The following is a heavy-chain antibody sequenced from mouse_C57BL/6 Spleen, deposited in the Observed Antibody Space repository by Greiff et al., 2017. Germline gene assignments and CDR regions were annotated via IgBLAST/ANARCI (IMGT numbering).Heavy chain of an antibody. Sequence: EVMLVESGGGLVQPKGSLKLSCAASGFTFNTYAMHWVRQAPGKGLEWVARIRSKSSNYATYYADSAKARFTISRDDSQSMLYLQMNNLKTEDTAMDYCVRNYYGSSPLYWYFDVWGTGTTVTVSS. CDR2: IRSKSSNYAT. V-gene: IGHV10-3*01. CDR1: GFTFNTYA. J-gene: IGHJ1*03. CDR3: VRNYYGSSPLYWYFDV. D-gene: IGHD1-1*01.